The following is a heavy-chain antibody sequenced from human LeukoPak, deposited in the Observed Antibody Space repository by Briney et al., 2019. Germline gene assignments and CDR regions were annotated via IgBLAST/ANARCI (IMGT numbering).Heavy chain of an antibody. CDR1: GFTFSSYR. CDR2: INSDGSST. D-gene: IGHD6-13*01. CDR3: AREDLIAAAGGWFDP. V-gene: IGHV3-74*01. J-gene: IGHJ5*02. Sequence: GGSLRLSCAASGFTFSSYRMHWVRQAPGKGLVWVSRINSDGSSTNYADSVKGRFTISRDNAKNTLYLQMNSLRAEDTAVYYCAREDLIAAAGGWFDPWGQGTLVTVSS.